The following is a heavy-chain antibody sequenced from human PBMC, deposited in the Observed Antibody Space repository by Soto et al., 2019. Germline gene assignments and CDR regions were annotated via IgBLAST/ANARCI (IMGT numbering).Heavy chain of an antibody. CDR3: ARDAGRSGSLDY. Sequence: VQLVESGGGLVQPGRSLRLSCAASGFTFSSYGMHWVRQAPGKGLEWVAVIWYDGSNKYYADSVKGRFTISRDNSKNTLYLQMNSLRAEDTAVYYCARDAGRSGSLDYWGQGTLVTVSS. D-gene: IGHD5-12*01. CDR2: IWYDGSNK. V-gene: IGHV3-33*08. J-gene: IGHJ4*02. CDR1: GFTFSSYG.